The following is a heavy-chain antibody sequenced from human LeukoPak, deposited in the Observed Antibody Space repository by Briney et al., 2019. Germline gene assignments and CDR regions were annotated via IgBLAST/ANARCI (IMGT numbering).Heavy chain of an antibody. Sequence: GGSLRLSCAVSGFTFSSYSMNWVRQAPGKGLEWVSSISCSSSYIYYADSVKGRFTISRDNAKNSLYMQMNSLRAEDTAVYYCARDYYDSSGYGHHWFDPWGQGTLVTVSS. V-gene: IGHV3-21*01. J-gene: IGHJ5*02. D-gene: IGHD3-22*01. CDR3: ARDYYDSSGYGHHWFDP. CDR1: GFTFSSYS. CDR2: ISCSSSYI.